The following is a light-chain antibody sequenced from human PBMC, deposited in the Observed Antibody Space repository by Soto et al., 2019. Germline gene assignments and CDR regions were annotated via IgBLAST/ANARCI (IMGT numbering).Light chain of an antibody. CDR3: QQYGSSPPVT. CDR1: QSVGSSY. J-gene: IGKJ4*01. Sequence: EIVLTQSPGTLSLSPGERATLSCRASQSVGSSYLAWYQQKPGQAPRLLIYGASSRATGTPDRFSGSGSGTDFTLTISRLEPEDFAVYYCQQYGSSPPVTFGGGTKVEIK. CDR2: GAS. V-gene: IGKV3-20*01.